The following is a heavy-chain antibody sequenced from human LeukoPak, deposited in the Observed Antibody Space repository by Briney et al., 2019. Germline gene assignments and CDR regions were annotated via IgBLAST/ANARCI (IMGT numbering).Heavy chain of an antibody. V-gene: IGHV4-34*01. CDR1: GGSFSGYY. CDR2: INHSGST. J-gene: IGHJ4*02. D-gene: IGHD4-17*01. CDR3: ARHHYGDYVPFDY. Sequence: PSETLSLTCAVYGGSFSGYYWSWIRQPPGKGLEWIGEINHSGSTNYNPSLKSRVTISVDTSKNQFSLKLSSVTAADTAVYYCARHHYGDYVPFDYWGQGTLVTVSS.